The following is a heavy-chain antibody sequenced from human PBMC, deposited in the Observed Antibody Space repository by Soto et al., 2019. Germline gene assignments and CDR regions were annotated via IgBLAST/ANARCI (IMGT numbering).Heavy chain of an antibody. J-gene: IGHJ4*02. CDR2: MQPRDGRT. D-gene: IGHD3-16*01. V-gene: IGHV1-8*01. CDR3: ARGFIAGVDY. Sequence: QVQLVQSGAEVREPGASVKVSCKASGYSFSSLDINWVRQTTGQGLEWMGWMQPRDGRTGYAQKFKGRVTMTRATSITPASRELTSLPSDDPAFYYWARGFIAGVDYWGQGPLVTAS. CDR1: GYSFSSLD.